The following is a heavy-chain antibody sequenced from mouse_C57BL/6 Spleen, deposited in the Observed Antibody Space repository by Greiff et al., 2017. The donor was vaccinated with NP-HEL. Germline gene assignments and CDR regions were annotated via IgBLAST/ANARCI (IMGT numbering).Heavy chain of an antibody. CDR3: ARSSLGPSYAMDY. J-gene: IGHJ4*01. V-gene: IGHV7-3*01. D-gene: IGHD4-1*01. CDR2: IRNKANGYTT. Sequence: EVKVVESGGGLVQPGGSLSLSCAASGFTFTDYYMSWVRQPPGKALEWLGFIRNKANGYTTEYSASVKGRFTISRDNSQSILYLQMNALRAEDSATYYCARSSLGPSYAMDYWGQGTSVTVSS. CDR1: GFTFTDYY.